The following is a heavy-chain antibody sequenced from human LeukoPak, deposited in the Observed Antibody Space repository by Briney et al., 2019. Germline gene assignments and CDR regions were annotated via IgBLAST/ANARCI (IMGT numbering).Heavy chain of an antibody. Sequence: GASVKVSCKASGYTFTGYYMHWVRQAPGQGLEWMGWIKPNNGGTNYAQKFQGRVTMTRDTSISTAYMKLSRLRSDDTAVYYCARARGDIVVVPAAIWFDPWGQGTLVTVSS. CDR1: GYTFTGYY. J-gene: IGHJ5*02. V-gene: IGHV1-2*02. CDR3: ARARGDIVVVPAAIWFDP. D-gene: IGHD2-2*01. CDR2: IKPNNGGT.